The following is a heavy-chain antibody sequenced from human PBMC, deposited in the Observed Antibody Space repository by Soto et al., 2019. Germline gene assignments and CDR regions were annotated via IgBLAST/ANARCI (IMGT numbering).Heavy chain of an antibody. D-gene: IGHD1-1*01. CDR3: ARDSGTSDY. J-gene: IGHJ4*02. Sequence: EVQLVESGGGLVQPGGSLRLSCAASGFTFSTYWMCWVRQAPGKGLEWVVNIKADGSERYYVDSVKGRFTISRDNAKNSLYLQMHSLRAEDTAVYYCARDSGTSDYWGQGTLVTVSS. V-gene: IGHV3-7*01. CDR1: GFTFSTYW. CDR2: IKADGSER.